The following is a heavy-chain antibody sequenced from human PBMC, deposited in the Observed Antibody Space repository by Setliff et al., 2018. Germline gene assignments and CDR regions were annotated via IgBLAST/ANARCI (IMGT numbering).Heavy chain of an antibody. Sequence: ASVKVSCKTSGYPFVGYYIYWMRQAPGQGPEWLGRIDLYNAGTTYAEKMETKVTMTVDTSSNIGYMELRSLTSDDTGIYFCAMSSWPGRPNDFDLWGQGTEVTVSS. D-gene: IGHD6-6*01. V-gene: IGHV1-2*05. CDR3: AMSSWPGRPNDFDL. CDR2: IDLYNAGT. J-gene: IGHJ3*01. CDR1: GYPFVGYY.